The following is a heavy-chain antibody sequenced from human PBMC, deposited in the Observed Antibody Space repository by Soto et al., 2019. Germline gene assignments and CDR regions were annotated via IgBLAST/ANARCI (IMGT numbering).Heavy chain of an antibody. J-gene: IGHJ4*02. D-gene: IGHD1-26*01. V-gene: IGHV1-18*01. CDR2: ISTYNGNT. Sequence: QVQLVQSGAEVKRPGASVKVSCKASGYTFTNYDLSWVRQAPGQGLEWMGWISTYNGNTDYAQNFQGRITLTTDTSTSTVYMELRSLRSDDAAVYYCARGWELDYWGQGTLVTVSS. CDR3: ARGWELDY. CDR1: GYTFTNYD.